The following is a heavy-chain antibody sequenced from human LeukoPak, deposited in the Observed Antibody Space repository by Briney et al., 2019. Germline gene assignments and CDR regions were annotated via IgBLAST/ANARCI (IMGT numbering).Heavy chain of an antibody. J-gene: IGHJ4*02. V-gene: IGHV3-21*04. D-gene: IGHD2-2*02. Sequence: GGSLRLSCAASGFTLRSYTMNWVRQAPGKGLEWVSSISSSSSYIYYADSVKGRFTISRDNSKNTLYLQMNSLRAEDTAVYYCAKDIVVVPAAIRDPIDYWGQGTLVTVSS. CDR2: ISSSSSYI. CDR1: GFTLRSYT. CDR3: AKDIVVVPAAIRDPIDY.